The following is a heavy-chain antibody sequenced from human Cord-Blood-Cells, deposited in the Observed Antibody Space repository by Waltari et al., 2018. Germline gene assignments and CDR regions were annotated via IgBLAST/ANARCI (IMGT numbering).Heavy chain of an antibody. J-gene: IGHJ5*02. CDR3: ARAGIWDDNWFDP. CDR2: IYHSGST. Sequence: QVQLQESGPGLVKPSETLSLTCTVSGYFISRGYYWGWIRQPPGKGLEWIGSIYHSGSTYYNPSLKSRVTISVDTSKNQFSLKLSSVTAADTAVYYCARAGIWDDNWFDPWGQGTLVTVSS. D-gene: IGHD2-15*01. V-gene: IGHV4-38-2*02. CDR1: GYFISRGYY.